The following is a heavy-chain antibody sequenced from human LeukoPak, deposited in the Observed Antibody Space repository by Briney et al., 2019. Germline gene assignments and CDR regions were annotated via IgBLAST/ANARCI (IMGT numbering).Heavy chain of an antibody. J-gene: IGHJ4*02. CDR1: GGSISSGDYY. Sequence: XQTLSLTCTVSGGSISSGDYYWSWIRQPPGKGLEWIGYIYYSGSTYYNPSLKSRVTISVDTSKNQFSLKLSSVTAADTAVYYCACHCSGGSCYYDDFDYWGQGTLVTVSS. V-gene: IGHV4-30-4*01. D-gene: IGHD2-15*01. CDR3: ACHCSGGSCYYDDFDY. CDR2: IYYSGST.